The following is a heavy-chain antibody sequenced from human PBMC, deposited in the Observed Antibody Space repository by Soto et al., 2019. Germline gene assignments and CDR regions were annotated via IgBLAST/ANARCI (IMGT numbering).Heavy chain of an antibody. D-gene: IGHD3-22*01. CDR3: AGLYYYDSSGYWRNAFDI. V-gene: IGHV4-39*07. CDR1: GGSISSRNYY. J-gene: IGHJ3*02. CDR2: IYYSGRT. Sequence: SETLSLTCTVSGGSISSRNYYWDWIRHPPGKGLECIGSIYYSGRTYYNQSLKSRVTISVDRSKNQFSLKLSSVTAADTAVYYCAGLYYYDSSGYWRNAFDIWGQGTMVT.